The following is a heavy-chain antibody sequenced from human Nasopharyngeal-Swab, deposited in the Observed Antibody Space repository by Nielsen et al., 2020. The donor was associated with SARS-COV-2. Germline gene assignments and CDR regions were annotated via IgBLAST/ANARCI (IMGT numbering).Heavy chain of an antibody. D-gene: IGHD3-3*01. J-gene: IGHJ5*02. V-gene: IGHV1-46*01. Sequence: ASVKVSCKASGYTFTRYYIHWVRQAPGQGLEWMGIINPGGGSARYSQNFQGRVTMTRDTSTSTVYMELSSLRSEDTAVYYCARDIHELWSGQFFDLWGQGSLVTVSS. CDR1: GYTFTRYY. CDR2: INPGGGSA. CDR3: ARDIHELWSGQFFDL.